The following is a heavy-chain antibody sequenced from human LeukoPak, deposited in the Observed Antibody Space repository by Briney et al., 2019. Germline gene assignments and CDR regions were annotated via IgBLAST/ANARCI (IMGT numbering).Heavy chain of an antibody. CDR3: ARVYHTTIVVVVAAIDY. CDR1: GFTFSSYS. V-gene: IGHV3-48*01. Sequence: GGSLRLSCAASGFTFSSYSMNWVRQAPGKGLEWVSYISSSSSTIYYADSVKGRFTISRDNAKNSLYLRMNSLRAEDTAVYYCARVYHTTIVVVVAAIDYWGQGTLVTVSS. D-gene: IGHD2-15*01. CDR2: ISSSSSTI. J-gene: IGHJ4*02.